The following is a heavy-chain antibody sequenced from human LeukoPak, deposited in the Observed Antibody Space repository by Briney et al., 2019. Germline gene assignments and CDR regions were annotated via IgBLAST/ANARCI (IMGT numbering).Heavy chain of an antibody. CDR3: ARVLGGIQLMGTDY. Sequence: GGSLRLSCAASGFTFSSYSMNWVRQAPGKGLEWVSSISSSSSYIYYADSVKGRFTISRDNAKNSLYLQMNSLRAEDTAVYYCARVLGGIQLMGTDYWGQGTLVTVSS. D-gene: IGHD5-18*01. CDR2: ISSSSSYI. V-gene: IGHV3-21*01. J-gene: IGHJ4*02. CDR1: GFTFSSYS.